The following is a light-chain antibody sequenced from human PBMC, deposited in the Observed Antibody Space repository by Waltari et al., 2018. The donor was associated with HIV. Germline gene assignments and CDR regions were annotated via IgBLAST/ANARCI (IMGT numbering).Light chain of an antibody. J-gene: IGLJ3*02. CDR1: SSDLDDYKS. CDR3: MSYISSATPE. CDR2: EVT. V-gene: IGLV2-14*01. Sequence: QSALTQPASVSGSPGQSLSISCTGTSSDLDDYKSVSWYQHHPAKAPKLIIYEVTNRPSGVSNRFSGSKSGHTASLTISGLQAEDEADYFCMSYISSATPEFGGGTKVTVL.